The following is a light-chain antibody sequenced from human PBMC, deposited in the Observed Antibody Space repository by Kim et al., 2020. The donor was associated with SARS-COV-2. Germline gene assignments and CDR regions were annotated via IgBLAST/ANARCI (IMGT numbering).Light chain of an antibody. CDR3: NSRDSTGSHPV. J-gene: IGLJ2*01. V-gene: IGLV3-19*01. Sequence: SSELTQDPAVSVALGQTVRITCLGDSIRNSYASWYQQKPGQAPVFVMFGKNNRPSGIPDRFSGSSSGNPASLTITGAQAEDEADYYCNSRDSTGSHPVFG. CDR2: GKN. CDR1: SIRNSY.